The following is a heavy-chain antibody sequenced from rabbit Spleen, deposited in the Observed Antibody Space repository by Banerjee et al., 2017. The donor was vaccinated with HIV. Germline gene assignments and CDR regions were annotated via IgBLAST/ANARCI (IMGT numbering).Heavy chain of an antibody. D-gene: IGHD8-1*01. CDR3: ARDTGSSFSSYGMDL. Sequence: QSLEESGGDLVKPGASLTLTCTASGFSFSNKAVMCWVRQAPGKGLEWIACIYAGSSGNTYYASWAKGRLTISKTSSTTVTLQMTSLTAADTATYFCARDTGSSFSSYGMDLWGQGTLVTVS. J-gene: IGHJ6*01. CDR2: IYAGSSGNT. CDR1: GFSFSNKAV. V-gene: IGHV1S40*01.